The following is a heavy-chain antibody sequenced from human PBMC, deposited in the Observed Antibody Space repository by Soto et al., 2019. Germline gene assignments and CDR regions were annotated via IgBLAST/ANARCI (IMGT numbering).Heavy chain of an antibody. V-gene: IGHV3-43D*03. CDR3: AKDRDLGYSSSYYYYYGMDV. CDR1: GFTFAAYA. CDR2: ISWDGGST. Sequence: GGFLRPSCAPSGFTFAAYAMHWVRQVPGKGLEWVSLISWDGGSTYYADSVKGRFTISRDNSKNSLYLQMNSLRAEDTALYYCAKDRDLGYSSSYYYYYGMDVWGQGTTVTVSS. J-gene: IGHJ6*02. D-gene: IGHD6-6*01.